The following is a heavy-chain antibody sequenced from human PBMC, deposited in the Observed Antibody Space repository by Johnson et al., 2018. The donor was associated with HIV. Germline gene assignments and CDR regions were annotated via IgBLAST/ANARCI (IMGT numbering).Heavy chain of an antibody. J-gene: IGHJ3*02. CDR1: GFTFSSYG. CDR3: AKGGGLLSAFDI. CDR2: IRYDGSNK. V-gene: IGHV3-30*02. Sequence: QVQLVESGGGVIRPGGSLRLSCAASGFTFSSYGMHWVRQAPGKGLEWVAFIRYDGSNKYYADSVKGRFTISRDNSKNTLYLQMNSLRAEDTAVYYCAKGGGLLSAFDIWGQGTMVTVSS. D-gene: IGHD2-2*01.